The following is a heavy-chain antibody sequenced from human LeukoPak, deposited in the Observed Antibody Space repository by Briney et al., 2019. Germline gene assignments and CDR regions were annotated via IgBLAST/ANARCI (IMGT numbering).Heavy chain of an antibody. Sequence: GGSLRLSCAASGFTVSSNYMSWVRQAPGKGLEWVSSIGGSSSHIYYADSLRGRFTISRDNAKNSLFLQMNSLRAEDTAVYYCAKDVAARPGYNWFDPWGQGTLVTVSS. CDR1: GFTVSSNY. J-gene: IGHJ5*02. D-gene: IGHD6-6*01. CDR2: IGGSSSHI. CDR3: AKDVAARPGYNWFDP. V-gene: IGHV3-21*06.